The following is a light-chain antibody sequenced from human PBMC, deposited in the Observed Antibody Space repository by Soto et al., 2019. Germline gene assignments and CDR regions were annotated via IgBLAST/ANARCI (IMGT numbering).Light chain of an antibody. CDR1: NIGSKS. Sequence: SYELTQPPSVSMAPGTTARITCGGDNIGSKSVHWYQQKPGQAPVLVIYYGSDRPSGIPERFSGSNSGNTATLTITRVEAGDEADYCCQVWDFSGDHVVFGGGTKLTFL. J-gene: IGLJ2*01. CDR2: YGS. V-gene: IGLV3-21*04. CDR3: QVWDFSGDHVV.